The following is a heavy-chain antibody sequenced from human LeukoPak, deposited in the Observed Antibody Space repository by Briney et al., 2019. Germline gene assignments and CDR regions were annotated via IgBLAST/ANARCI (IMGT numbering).Heavy chain of an antibody. J-gene: IGHJ3*02. D-gene: IGHD5-12*01. Sequence: SGTLSLTCAVSGGSVSDNFWWSWVRQPPGKGLEWIGEIYHSGSTNYNPSLKSRVTISVDTSKNQFSLKLSSVTAADTAVYYCARDLGYGFGVYDAFDIWGQGTMVTVSS. CDR1: GGSVSDNFW. V-gene: IGHV4-4*02. CDR3: ARDLGYGFGVYDAFDI. CDR2: IYHSGST.